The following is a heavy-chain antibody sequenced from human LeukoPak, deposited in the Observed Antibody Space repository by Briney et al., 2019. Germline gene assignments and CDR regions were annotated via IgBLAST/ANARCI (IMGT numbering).Heavy chain of an antibody. CDR1: GGSFSGYY. CDR3: ARVKRGYSYGSLHFDY. D-gene: IGHD5-18*01. Sequence: SETLSLTCAVYGGSFSGYYWSWIRQPPGKGLEWIGEINHSGSTNYNPSLKSRVTISVDTSKNQFSLKLSSVTAADTAVYYCARVKRGYSYGSLHFDYWGQGTLVTVSS. CDR2: INHSGST. V-gene: IGHV4-34*01. J-gene: IGHJ4*02.